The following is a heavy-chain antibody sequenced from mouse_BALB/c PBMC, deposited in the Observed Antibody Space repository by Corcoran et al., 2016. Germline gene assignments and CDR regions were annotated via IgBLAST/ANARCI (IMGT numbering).Heavy chain of an antibody. J-gene: IGHJ4*01. V-gene: IGHV9-3-1*01. CDR3: ARSRHYRYDFSAMDY. D-gene: IGHD2-14*01. Sequence: QIQLVQSGPELKKPGETVKISCKASGYTFTNYGMNWVKQAPGKGLKWMGWINTYTGEPTYADDFKGRFAFSLETSASTAYLQINNLKNEDTATYFCARSRHYRYDFSAMDYWGQGTSVTVSS. CDR2: INTYTGEP. CDR1: GYTFTNYG.